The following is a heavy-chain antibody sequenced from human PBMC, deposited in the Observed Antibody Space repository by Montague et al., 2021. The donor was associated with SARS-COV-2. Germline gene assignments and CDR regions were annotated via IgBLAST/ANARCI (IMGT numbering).Heavy chain of an antibody. V-gene: IGHV4-34*01. CDR1: GGSFSVYY. Sequence: SETLSLTCPVYGGSFSVYYWSWLRQSPRSGLEWIAEINHSGTANYNPSLKSRVTISVDTSKNQFSLKLSSVTAADTAVYYCARANGYYFDYWGQGTLVTVSS. CDR3: ARANGYYFDY. J-gene: IGHJ4*02. CDR2: INHSGTA. D-gene: IGHD2-8*01.